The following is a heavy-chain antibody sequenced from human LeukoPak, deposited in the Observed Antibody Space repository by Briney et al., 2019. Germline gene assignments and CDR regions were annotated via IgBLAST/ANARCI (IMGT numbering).Heavy chain of an antibody. CDR2: IRGKTNSYAT. J-gene: IGHJ4*02. CDR1: GFTFSDSA. Sequence: QPGGSLKLSCAASGFTFSDSAMNWVRQASGKGLEWVGHIRGKTNSYATAYAASARGRFTISRDDSKNTAYLQMNSLKTEDTAVYYCTGGSGWYSPDYWGQGTLVTVSS. V-gene: IGHV3-73*01. CDR3: TGGSGWYSPDY. D-gene: IGHD6-19*01.